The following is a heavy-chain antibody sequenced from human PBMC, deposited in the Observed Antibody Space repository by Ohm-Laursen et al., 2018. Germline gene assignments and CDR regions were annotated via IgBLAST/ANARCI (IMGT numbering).Heavy chain of an antibody. V-gene: IGHV3-33*05. J-gene: IGHJ4*02. Sequence: SLRLSCAASGFTFSSYGLHWVRQAPGKGLEWVAVISYDGSNKYYADSVKGRFTISRDNSKNTLYLQMNSLRAEDTAVYYCASRRVGAGVVDYWGQGTLVTVSS. CDR3: ASRRVGAGVVDY. CDR1: GFTFSSYG. D-gene: IGHD1-26*01. CDR2: ISYDGSNK.